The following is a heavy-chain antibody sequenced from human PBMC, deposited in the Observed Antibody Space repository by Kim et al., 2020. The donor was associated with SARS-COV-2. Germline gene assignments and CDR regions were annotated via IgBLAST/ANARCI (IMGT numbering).Heavy chain of an antibody. CDR2: IYYSGST. CDR1: GGSISSGDYY. CDR3: ARFRQSVIPAAMYFDY. Sequence: SETLSLTCTVSGGSISSGDYYWSRLRQPPGKGLEWIGHIYYSGSTYYNPSPKSRVTISVDTSKNQFFLMLSSVTAADTAVYYCARFRQSVIPAAMYFDYWGQRTLVTVSS. J-gene: IGHJ4*02. V-gene: IGHV4-30-4*01. D-gene: IGHD2-2*01.